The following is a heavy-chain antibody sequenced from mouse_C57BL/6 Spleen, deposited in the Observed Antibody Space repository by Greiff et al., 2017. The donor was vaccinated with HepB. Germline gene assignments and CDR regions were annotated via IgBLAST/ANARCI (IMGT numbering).Heavy chain of an antibody. CDR3: ARKGNYYDYDAYFDY. CDR1: GYTFTDYN. CDR2: INPNNGGT. Sequence: VQLQQSGPELVKPGASVKIPCKASGYTFTDYNMDWVKQSHGKSLEWIGDINPNNGGTIYNQKFKGKATLTVDKSSSTAYMELRSLTSEDTAVYYCARKGNYYDYDAYFDYWGQGTTLTVSS. J-gene: IGHJ2*01. D-gene: IGHD2-4*01. V-gene: IGHV1-18*01.